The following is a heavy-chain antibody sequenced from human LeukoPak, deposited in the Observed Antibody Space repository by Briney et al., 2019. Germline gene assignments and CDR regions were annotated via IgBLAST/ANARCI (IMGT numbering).Heavy chain of an antibody. J-gene: IGHJ6*02. CDR2: INHSGST. Sequence: SETLSLTCAVYGGSFSGYYWSWIRQPPGKGLEWIGEINHSGSTNYNPSLKSRVTISVDTSKNQFSLKLSSVTAADTAVYYCARDRAGDGYDYYYYYGMDVWGQGTTVTVSS. CDR1: GGSFSGYY. V-gene: IGHV4-34*01. D-gene: IGHD5-18*01. CDR3: ARDRAGDGYDYYYYYGMDV.